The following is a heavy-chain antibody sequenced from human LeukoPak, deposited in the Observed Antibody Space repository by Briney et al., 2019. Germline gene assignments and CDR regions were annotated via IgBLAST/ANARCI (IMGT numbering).Heavy chain of an antibody. CDR2: IGRDSDYI. Sequence: GGSLRLSCATSGFTFSSYNMNWVRQAPGKGLEWVSSIGRDSDYIYYAESVKGRFTISRDNARNSLYLQMNSLSAEDTAVYYCARGCGGGTCYLSDYWGQGTLVTVSS. D-gene: IGHD2-15*01. V-gene: IGHV3-21*01. CDR1: GFTFSSYN. J-gene: IGHJ4*02. CDR3: ARGCGGGTCYLSDY.